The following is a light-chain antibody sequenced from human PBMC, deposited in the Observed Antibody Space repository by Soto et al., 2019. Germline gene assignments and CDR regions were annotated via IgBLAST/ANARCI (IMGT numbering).Light chain of an antibody. CDR1: QSVSNY. V-gene: IGKV3-20*01. CDR3: HQYGGSPQT. J-gene: IGKJ1*01. CDR2: GAS. Sequence: ELVLTQSPGTLSFSPWEIATLSFRASQSVSNYLAWYQRKPGQAPRLLIYGASSRATGIPDRFSGSGSGTDFTLTISRLEPEDFAVYYCHQYGGSPQTFGQGTKVDIK.